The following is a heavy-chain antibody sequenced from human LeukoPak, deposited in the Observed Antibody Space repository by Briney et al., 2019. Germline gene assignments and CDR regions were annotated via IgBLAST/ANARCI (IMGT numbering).Heavy chain of an antibody. CDR1: GFTFSSYA. J-gene: IGHJ4*02. CDR2: VSGSGGGT. CDR3: AKDLGRYRNNYFDY. Sequence: GGSLRLSCAASGFTFSSYAMSWVRRAPEKGLEWGSTVSGSGGGTYYADSVKGRFTISRDDSKNTLYLQMNSLRAEDTAVYYCAKDLGRYRNNYFDYWGQGSPVTVSS. D-gene: IGHD1-26*01. V-gene: IGHV3-23*01.